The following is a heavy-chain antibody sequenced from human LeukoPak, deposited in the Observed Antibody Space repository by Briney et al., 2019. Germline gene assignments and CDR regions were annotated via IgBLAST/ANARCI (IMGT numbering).Heavy chain of an antibody. CDR1: GYTFTSYY. CDR2: INPSGGST. CDR3: ARDCYYGSGSLRPYYYYMDV. Sequence: ASVKVSCKASGYTFTSYYMHWVRQAPGQGLEWMGIINPSGGSTSYAQKFQGRVTMTRDTSTSTVYMELSSLRSEDTAVYYCARDCYYGSGSLRPYYYYMDVWGKGTTVTISS. V-gene: IGHV1-46*01. D-gene: IGHD3-10*01. J-gene: IGHJ6*03.